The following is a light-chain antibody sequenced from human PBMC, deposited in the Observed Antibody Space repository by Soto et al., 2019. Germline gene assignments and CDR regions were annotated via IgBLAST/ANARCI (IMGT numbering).Light chain of an antibody. Sequence: DIQMTQYPSTMSASIGDRVTITCRASQSISNWLAWYQQKPGKAPNLLIYKASSLQSRVPSRFSGSGSGTEFTLTINSLQPDDFATYYCQQYKNGWAFGQGTKVEI. CDR2: KAS. V-gene: IGKV1-5*03. CDR3: QQYKNGWA. CDR1: QSISNW. J-gene: IGKJ1*01.